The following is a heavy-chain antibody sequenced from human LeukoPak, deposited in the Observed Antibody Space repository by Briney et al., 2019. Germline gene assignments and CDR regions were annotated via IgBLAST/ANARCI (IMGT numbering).Heavy chain of an antibody. V-gene: IGHV3-21*01. CDR2: IRSTSNYI. D-gene: IGHD6-19*01. Sequence: PGGSLRLACVAPRFTVSSNYMSWVRQAPGKGLEWVSSIRSTSNYIYYADSMKGRVTISRDNAQKALYLQMNTLRAEDTAVYYCARDLAIRVAGPFLYYWGQGSLVTVSS. J-gene: IGHJ4*02. CDR1: RFTVSSNY. CDR3: ARDLAIRVAGPFLYY.